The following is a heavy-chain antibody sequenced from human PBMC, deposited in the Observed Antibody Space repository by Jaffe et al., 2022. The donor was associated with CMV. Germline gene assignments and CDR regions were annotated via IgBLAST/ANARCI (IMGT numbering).Heavy chain of an antibody. J-gene: IGHJ4*02. D-gene: IGHD2-15*01. Sequence: EVQLVQSGAEVKKPGESLRISCKGSGYSFTSYWISWVRQMPGKGLEWMGRIDPSDSYTNYSPSFQGHVTISADKSISTAYLQWSSLKASDTAMYYCASQCSGGSCYWEDFDYWGQGTLVTVSS. CDR1: GYSFTSYW. V-gene: IGHV5-10-1*03. CDR2: IDPSDSYT. CDR3: ASQCSGGSCYWEDFDY.